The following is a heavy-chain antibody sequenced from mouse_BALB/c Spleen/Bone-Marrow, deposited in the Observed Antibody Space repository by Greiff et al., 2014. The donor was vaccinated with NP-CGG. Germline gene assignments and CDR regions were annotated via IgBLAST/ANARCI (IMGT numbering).Heavy chain of an antibody. CDR3: AIWDYYGAGFVY. Sequence: VQLQESGAEVVKPGTSVKLSCKASGYNFTSYWINWVMLRPGQGLEWIGDIYPGSGSTNYNKKFESKATLTVDTSSTTANMQPRSLAYEDSALYYCAIWDYYGAGFVYWGQGTLVTVSA. V-gene: IGHV1-55*01. D-gene: IGHD1-1*01. CDR1: GYNFTSYW. J-gene: IGHJ3*01. CDR2: IYPGSGST.